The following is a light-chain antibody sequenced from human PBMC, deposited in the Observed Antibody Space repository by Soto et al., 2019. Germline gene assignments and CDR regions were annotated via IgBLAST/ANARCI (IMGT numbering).Light chain of an antibody. V-gene: IGLV2-23*02. J-gene: IGLJ2*01. CDR1: SGDVGTYNL. Sequence: QSALTQPASVSGSPGQSITISCTGTSGDVGTYNLVSWYQQHPGRAPKLIIFEVNKRPSGVSNRLSGSKSGNTASLAISGLQAADEADYHYCSYAGRSNVVCGGGTKLTVL. CDR3: CSYAGRSNVV. CDR2: EVN.